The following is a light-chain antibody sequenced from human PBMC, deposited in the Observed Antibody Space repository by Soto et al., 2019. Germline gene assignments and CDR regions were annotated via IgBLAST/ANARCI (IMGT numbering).Light chain of an antibody. V-gene: IGKV3-11*01. Sequence: EIFLTQSPATLSLSPGKRATLSCRASQSISRFLGWYQQKPGQAPRLLIYDASNRATGIPDRFSGSGSGTDFILTISSLEPEDFAVYYCQQRSNWPPEGTFGQGTKVEIK. CDR2: DAS. CDR3: QQRSNWPPEGT. J-gene: IGKJ1*01. CDR1: QSISRF.